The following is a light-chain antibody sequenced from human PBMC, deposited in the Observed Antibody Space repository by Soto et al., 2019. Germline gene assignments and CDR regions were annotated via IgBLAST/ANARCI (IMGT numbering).Light chain of an antibody. V-gene: IGKV3-15*01. Sequence: EVVLTQSPATLSLSPGDRATLSCRASQSVSSYFAWYQLKPGQAPRLLVYSASIRATGIPARFSGSGSGTEYSLTISSLQSEDFGVYFCQQYDQWWTFGQGTKVDIK. CDR2: SAS. CDR1: QSVSSY. CDR3: QQYDQWWT. J-gene: IGKJ1*01.